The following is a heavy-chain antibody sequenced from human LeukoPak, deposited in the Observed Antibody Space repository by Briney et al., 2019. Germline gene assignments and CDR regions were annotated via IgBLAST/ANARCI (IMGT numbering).Heavy chain of an antibody. Sequence: GGSLRLSCAASGFPFNTFGMYWVRQSPGKGLEWVAVIWYDGSNADYADSVKGRFTISRDNSKNTLYLQMNSLRAEDTAVYYCARDKDVLMVYADYYGMDVWGQGTTVTVSS. V-gene: IGHV3-33*01. J-gene: IGHJ6*02. D-gene: IGHD2-8*01. CDR2: IWYDGSNA. CDR3: ARDKDVLMVYADYYGMDV. CDR1: GFPFNTFG.